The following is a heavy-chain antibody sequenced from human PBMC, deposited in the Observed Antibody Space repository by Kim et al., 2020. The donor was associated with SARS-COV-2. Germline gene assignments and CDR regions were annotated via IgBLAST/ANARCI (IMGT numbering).Heavy chain of an antibody. J-gene: IGHJ6*01. D-gene: IGHD4-17*01. CDR3: ARGHYGGYPLYYYYYVM. Sequence: GGSLRLSCAASGFTFSDYDMSWVRQAPGKGLEWVSYISSSGNTIYYADSVKGRFSISRDNAEYSLYLQMNSLRLEDTAVDDCARGHYGGYPLYYYYYVM. CDR2: ISSSGNTI. V-gene: IGHV3-11*04. CDR1: GFTFSDYD.